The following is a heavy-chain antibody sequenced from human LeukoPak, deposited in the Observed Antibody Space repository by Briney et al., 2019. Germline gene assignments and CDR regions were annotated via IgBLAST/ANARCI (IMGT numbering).Heavy chain of an antibody. V-gene: IGHV3-30*04. J-gene: IGHJ4*02. CDR1: GFTFSSYA. Sequence: GRSLRLSCAASGFTFSSYAMHWVRQAPGKGLEGVAVISYDGSNKYYADSVKGRFTISRDNSKNTLYLQMNSLRAEDTAVYYCARALSRIAAAGTSGADYWGQGTLVTVSS. D-gene: IGHD6-13*01. CDR3: ARALSRIAAAGTSGADY. CDR2: ISYDGSNK.